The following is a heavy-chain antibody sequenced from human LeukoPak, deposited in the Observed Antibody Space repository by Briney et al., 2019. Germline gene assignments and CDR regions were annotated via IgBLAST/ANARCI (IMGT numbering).Heavy chain of an antibody. CDR1: GFTFSDYY. CDR3: ARARPNYYYYMDV. Sequence: PGGSLRLSCAASGFTFSDYYMSWIRQAPGKGLEWVSYISSSGSTIYYADSVKGRFTISRDNAKNSLYLQMNSLRAEDTAVYYCARARPNYYYYMDVWGKGTTVTVSS. J-gene: IGHJ6*03. V-gene: IGHV3-11*01. CDR2: ISSSGSTI.